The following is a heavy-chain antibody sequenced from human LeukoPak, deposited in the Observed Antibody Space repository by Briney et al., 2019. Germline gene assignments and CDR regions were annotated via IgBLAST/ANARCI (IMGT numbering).Heavy chain of an antibody. CDR3: ARAPYGSGSSYFDY. CDR1: GGSVSSGVYF. Sequence: PSETLSLTCTVSGGSVSSGVYFWSWIRQPPGKGLEWIGYIYYSGSTYYNPSLKSRVTISVDTSKNQFSLKLSSVTAADTAVYYCARAPYGSGSSYFDYWGQGTLVTVSS. V-gene: IGHV4-30-4*01. J-gene: IGHJ4*02. D-gene: IGHD3-10*01. CDR2: IYYSGST.